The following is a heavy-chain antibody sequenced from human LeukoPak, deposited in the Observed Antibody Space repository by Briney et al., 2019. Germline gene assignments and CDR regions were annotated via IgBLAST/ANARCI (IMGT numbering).Heavy chain of an antibody. Sequence: GGSLRLSCAASGFTFSNYAMGWVRQAPGKGLEWVSLISISGTNTYYADSVKGRFTISRDNAKNSLYLQMNSLRAEDTAAYYCARVEQQLVIYYGMDVWGQGTTVTVSS. V-gene: IGHV3-21*01. CDR1: GFTFSNYA. J-gene: IGHJ6*02. D-gene: IGHD6-13*01. CDR2: ISISGTNT. CDR3: ARVEQQLVIYYGMDV.